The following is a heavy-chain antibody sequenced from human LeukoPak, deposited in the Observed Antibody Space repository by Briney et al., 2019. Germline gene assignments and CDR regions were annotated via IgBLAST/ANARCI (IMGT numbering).Heavy chain of an antibody. CDR3: TRDIYESAGYYFDY. Sequence: GGSLRLSCAASGFTFSSYAMHWVRQAPGKGLEWVGLIRSKTYAGGTTEYAASVKGRFTISRDVSASVVYLQMNSLKTEDAGVYYCTRDIYESAGYYFDYWGQGTLVTVSS. CDR2: IRSKTYAGGTT. D-gene: IGHD3-22*01. CDR1: GFTFSSYA. V-gene: IGHV3-49*04. J-gene: IGHJ4*02.